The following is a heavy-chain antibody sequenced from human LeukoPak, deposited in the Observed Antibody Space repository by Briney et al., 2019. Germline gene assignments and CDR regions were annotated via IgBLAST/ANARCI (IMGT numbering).Heavy chain of an antibody. V-gene: IGHV3-48*03. CDR1: GFTFSSYE. J-gene: IGHJ4*02. CDR3: AREAIVVAAHHFDY. Sequence: GGSLRLSCAASGFTFSSYELNWVRQAPGKGLEWVSYISSSGSTIYYADSVKGRFIISRDNAKNSLYLQMNSLRAKDTAVYYCAREAIVVAAHHFDYWGQGTLVTVSS. D-gene: IGHD2-15*01. CDR2: ISSSGSTI.